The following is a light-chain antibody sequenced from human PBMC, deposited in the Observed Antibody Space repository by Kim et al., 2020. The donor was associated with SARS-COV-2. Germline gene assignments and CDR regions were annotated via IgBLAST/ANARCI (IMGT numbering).Light chain of an antibody. J-gene: IGKJ4*01. CDR3: QQYNRSPGLT. Sequence: DIQMTQSPSTLSVSVGDRVTITCRASQSTGTWLAWYQQKPGNAPRLLIYEASNLDSGVSSRFSGSGSGTEFTLTISSLQTDDFATYYCQQYNRSPGLTFGGGTKVDIK. CDR1: QSTGTW. V-gene: IGKV1-5*03. CDR2: EAS.